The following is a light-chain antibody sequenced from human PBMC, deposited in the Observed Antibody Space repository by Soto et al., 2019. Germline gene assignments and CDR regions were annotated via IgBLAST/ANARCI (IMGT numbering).Light chain of an antibody. V-gene: IGKV3-20*01. CDR3: HQYGYSRDT. CDR1: QSVSSDY. Sequence: EIVLTQSPGTLSLSPGARATLSCRASQSVSSDYLAWYQQKPGQAPRLLIYGASNRATGIPDRFSGSGSVTDFTLTISTLEPEDFALYFGHQYGYSRDTFGQGTKLESK. J-gene: IGKJ2*01. CDR2: GAS.